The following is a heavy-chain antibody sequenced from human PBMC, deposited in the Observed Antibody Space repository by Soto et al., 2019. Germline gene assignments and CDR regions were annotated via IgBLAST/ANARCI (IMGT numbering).Heavy chain of an antibody. CDR1: GGSISSGDYY. D-gene: IGHD2-2*02. J-gene: IGHJ6*02. CDR3: ARDRVGYCSSTSCYKHMRGYYYGMDV. V-gene: IGHV4-30-4*01. CDR2: IYYSGST. Sequence: SETLSLTCTVSGGSISSGDYYWSWIRQPPGKGLEWIGYIYYSGSTYYNPSLKSRVTISVDTSKNQFSLKLSSVTAADTAVYYCARDRVGYCSSTSCYKHMRGYYYGMDVWGQGTTVTVYS.